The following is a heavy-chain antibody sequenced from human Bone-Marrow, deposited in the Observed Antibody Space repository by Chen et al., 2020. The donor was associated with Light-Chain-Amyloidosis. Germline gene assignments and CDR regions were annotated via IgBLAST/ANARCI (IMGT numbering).Heavy chain of an antibody. D-gene: IGHD2-2*01. V-gene: IGHV4-39*01. CDR2: IYYSGST. CDR1: GGSISSSSYY. CDR3: ARLPVPAGYYYYGMDV. Sequence: QLQLQESGPGLVKPSETLSLTCTVPGGSISSSSYYWGWIRQPPGKGLEWIGSIYYSGSTYYNPSLKSRVTISVDTSKNQFSLKLSSVTAADTAVYYCARLPVPAGYYYYGMDVWGQGTTVTVSS. J-gene: IGHJ6*02.